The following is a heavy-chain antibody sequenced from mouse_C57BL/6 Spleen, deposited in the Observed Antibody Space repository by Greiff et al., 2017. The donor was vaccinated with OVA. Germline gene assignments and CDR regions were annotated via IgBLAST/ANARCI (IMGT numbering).Heavy chain of an antibody. CDR1: GFTFSDYY. CDR3: ARDGGTTRYYAMDY. CDR2: INYDGSST. D-gene: IGHD1-1*01. V-gene: IGHV5-16*01. J-gene: IGHJ4*01. Sequence: EVQVVESGGGLVQPGGSMKLSCTASGFTFSDYYMAWVRQVPEKGLEWVANINYDGSSTYYLDSLKSRFIISRDNAKNILYLQMSSLKSEDTATYYCARDGGTTRYYAMDYWGQGTSVTVAS.